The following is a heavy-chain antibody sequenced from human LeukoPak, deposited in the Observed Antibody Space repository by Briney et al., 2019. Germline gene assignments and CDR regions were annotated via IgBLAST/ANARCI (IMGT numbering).Heavy chain of an antibody. CDR3: AKDRGAYYYDSSGYYDY. D-gene: IGHD3-22*01. V-gene: IGHV3-30*04. Sequence: GGSLRLSCAASGFTFSSYAMHWVRQAPGKGLEWVAVISYDGSNKYYADSVKGRFTISRDNSKNTLYLQMNSLRAEDTAVYYCAKDRGAYYYDSSGYYDYWGQGTLVTVSS. CDR1: GFTFSSYA. CDR2: ISYDGSNK. J-gene: IGHJ4*02.